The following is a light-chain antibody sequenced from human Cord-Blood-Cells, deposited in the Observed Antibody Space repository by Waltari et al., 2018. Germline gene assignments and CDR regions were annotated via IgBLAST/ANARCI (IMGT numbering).Light chain of an antibody. CDR3: QQYDNLPGDT. Sequence: DIQMTQSPSSLSASVGDRVTITCQASQDISNYLNWYQQKPGKAPKLLIYDASNLETGVPSRCSGSGSGTEFTFTISSLQPEDIATYYCQQYDNLPGDTFGQGTKLEIK. V-gene: IGKV1-33*01. CDR2: DAS. CDR1: QDISNY. J-gene: IGKJ2*01.